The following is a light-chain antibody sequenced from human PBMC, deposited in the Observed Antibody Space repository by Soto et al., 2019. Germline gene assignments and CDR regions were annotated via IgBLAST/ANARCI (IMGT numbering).Light chain of an antibody. CDR1: QSVSSSY. V-gene: IGKV3-20*01. J-gene: IGKJ2*01. CDR2: GAS. Sequence: EIVLTQSPGTLSLSPGERAFLSCRASQSVSSSYLAWYQQKPGQAPRLLIYGASSRATGIPDRFSGSGSGTDFTLTVSRLEPEDVAVYYCQQYGSSPHTFGQGTKLEIK. CDR3: QQYGSSPHT.